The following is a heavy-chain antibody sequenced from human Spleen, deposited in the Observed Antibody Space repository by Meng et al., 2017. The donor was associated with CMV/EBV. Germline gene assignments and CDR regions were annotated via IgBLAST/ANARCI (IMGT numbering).Heavy chain of an antibody. D-gene: IGHD2-21*02. CDR1: GGSISSSSYY. J-gene: IGHJ6*02. CDR2: IYYSGST. CDR3: ARDDFTAQGDYYYYAMDV. V-gene: IGHV4-39*07. Sequence: SETLSLTCTVSGGSISSSSYYWGWIRQPPGKGLEWIGSIYYSGSTYYNPSLKSRVTMSVDTSMNHFSLNLSSVTAADTAVYYCARDDFTAQGDYYYYAMDVWGQGTAVTVSS.